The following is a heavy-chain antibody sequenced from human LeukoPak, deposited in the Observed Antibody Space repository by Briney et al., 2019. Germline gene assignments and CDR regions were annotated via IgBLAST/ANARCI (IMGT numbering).Heavy chain of an antibody. CDR3: ASSEATTTPPPYGMDV. V-gene: IGHV4-31*11. J-gene: IGHJ6*02. CDR1: GGSFSGYY. Sequence: SETLSLTCAVYGGSFSGYYWSWIRQHPGKGLEWIGYIFYSGGTYYNPSLKSRVTISLDTSKNQFSLKLSSVTAADTAVYYCASSEATTTPPPYGMDVWGQGTTVTVSS. D-gene: IGHD5-12*01. CDR2: IFYSGGT.